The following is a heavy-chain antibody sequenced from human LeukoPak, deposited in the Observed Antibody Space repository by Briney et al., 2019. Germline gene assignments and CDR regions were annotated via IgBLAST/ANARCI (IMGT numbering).Heavy chain of an antibody. V-gene: IGHV4-59*08. CDR1: CDSMKSYY. CDR2: IYYTGST. J-gene: IGHJ5*02. Sequence: SETLSLTCTVFCDSMKSYYWSWLRQPPGKGLEWIGYIYYTGSTDYNPSLKSRVTISVDTSKNQFSLKLSSVTAADTAVYYCARQGFFWSGYWFDPWGQGTLVTVSS. D-gene: IGHD3-3*01. CDR3: ARQGFFWSGYWFDP.